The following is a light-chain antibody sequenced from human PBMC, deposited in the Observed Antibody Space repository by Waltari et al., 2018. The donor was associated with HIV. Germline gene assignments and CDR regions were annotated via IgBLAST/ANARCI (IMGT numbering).Light chain of an antibody. CDR1: QCLLHSNGDNY. J-gene: IGKJ3*01. Sequence: DVVMTQSPISLSVSPGESASISCRSSQCLLHSNGDNYLDWYFQKPGQSPQLLIYLGSIRAPGVPDRFSSAGSGTDFTLRISRVEPEDVGVYYCMQARQSTFTFGPGTKIEI. V-gene: IGKV2-28*01. CDR2: LGS. CDR3: MQARQSTFT.